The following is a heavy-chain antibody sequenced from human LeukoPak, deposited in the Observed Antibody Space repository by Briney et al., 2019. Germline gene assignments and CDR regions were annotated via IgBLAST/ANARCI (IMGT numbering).Heavy chain of an antibody. CDR2: IKQDGSEK. CDR1: GFTFSSYW. CDR3: ARGRGGGYSYGFGYYFDY. J-gene: IGHJ4*02. D-gene: IGHD5-18*01. V-gene: IGHV3-7*03. Sequence: GGSLRLSCAASGFTFSSYWMSWVRQAPGKGLEWVANIKQDGSEKYYVDSVQGRFTISRDNAKNSLYLQMNSLRAEDTAVYYCARGRGGGYSYGFGYYFDYWGQGTLVTVAS.